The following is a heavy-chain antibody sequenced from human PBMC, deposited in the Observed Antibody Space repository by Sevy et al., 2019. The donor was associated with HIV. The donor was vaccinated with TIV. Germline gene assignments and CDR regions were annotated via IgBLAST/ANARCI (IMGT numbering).Heavy chain of an antibody. CDR2: ISKEGTNK. V-gene: IGHV3-30-3*01. J-gene: IGHJ4*02. D-gene: IGHD3-16*01. Sequence: GGSLRLSCEASGFTFTRYAFHWVRQAPGKGLEWVAVISKEGTNKYYIDSVKGRFTISRDNSRNTLFLQMERLRAEDTDMYFCARDPHAVPHWGSFDSWGQGTLVTVSS. CDR1: GFTFTRYA. CDR3: ARDPHAVPHWGSFDS.